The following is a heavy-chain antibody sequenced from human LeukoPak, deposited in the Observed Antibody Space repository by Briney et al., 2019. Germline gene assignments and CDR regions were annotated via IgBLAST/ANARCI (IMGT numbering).Heavy chain of an antibody. CDR1: GFTFSSYG. CDR2: IRYDGSNK. Sequence: GGTLSLSCAASGFTFSSYGMHWVRQAPRKGLEWVAFIRYDGSNKYYAASVKGRFTISRDNSKNTLYLQMTLLTAEDTAVYSGAKERYSYGSFSSWGQGTLVTVPS. V-gene: IGHV3-30*02. D-gene: IGHD5-18*01. J-gene: IGHJ5*02. CDR3: AKERYSYGSFSS.